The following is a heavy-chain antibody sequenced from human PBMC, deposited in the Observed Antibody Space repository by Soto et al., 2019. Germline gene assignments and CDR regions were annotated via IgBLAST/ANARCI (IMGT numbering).Heavy chain of an antibody. D-gene: IGHD3-10*01. CDR1: GFSLSTSGMC. V-gene: IGHV2-70*01. J-gene: IGHJ4*02. CDR2: IDWDDDK. CDR3: ARITRYGSGARWYFDY. Sequence: SGPTLVNPTQTLTLTCTFSGFSLSTSGMCVSWIRQPPGKALEWLALIDWDDDKYYSTSLKTRLTISKDTSKNQVVLTMTNMDPVDTATYYCARITRYGSGARWYFDYWGQGTLVTVSS.